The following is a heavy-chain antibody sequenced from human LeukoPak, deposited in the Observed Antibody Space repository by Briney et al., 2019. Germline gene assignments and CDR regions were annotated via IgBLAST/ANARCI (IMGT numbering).Heavy chain of an antibody. CDR3: VKDFGRVRGTPDS. CDR1: DFAFTSSG. Sequence: GGSLRLSCTASDFAFTSSGMYWVRQAPGKGPEYVSTISGSGNGFSIYYADSVKGRFTISRDDSKSILYLQMNGLRSEDTAVYYCVKDFGRVRGTPDSWGQGTLVTVSS. CDR2: ISGSGNGFSI. V-gene: IGHV3-64D*06. D-gene: IGHD3-16*01. J-gene: IGHJ4*02.